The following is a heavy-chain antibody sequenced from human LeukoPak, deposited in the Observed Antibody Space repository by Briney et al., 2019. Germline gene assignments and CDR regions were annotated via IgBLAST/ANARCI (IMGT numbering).Heavy chain of an antibody. Sequence: ETLSLTCAVSGGSISSSHWWSWVRQAPGKGLEWVSFIYSGGSTYYADSVKGRFTISRDSSKNILHLQMNSLRAEDTAVYYCARGPSGYHNTGGQGTLVTVSS. CDR1: GGSISSSHW. D-gene: IGHD5-12*01. CDR3: ARGPSGYHNT. J-gene: IGHJ4*02. V-gene: IGHV3-66*01. CDR2: IYSGGST.